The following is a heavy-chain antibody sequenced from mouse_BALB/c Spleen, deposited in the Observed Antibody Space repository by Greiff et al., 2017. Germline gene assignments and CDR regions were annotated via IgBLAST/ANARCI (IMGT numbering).Heavy chain of an antibody. CDR1: GFTFSDYY. Sequence: EVQLVESGGGLVKPGGSLKLSCAASGFTFSDYYMYWVRQTPEKRLEWVATISDGGSYTYYPDSVKGRFTISRDNAKNNLYLQMSSLKSEDTAMYYCAREGLGRVDYWGQGTSVTVSS. D-gene: IGHD4-1*01. J-gene: IGHJ4*01. CDR2: ISDGGSYT. V-gene: IGHV5-4*02. CDR3: AREGLGRVDY.